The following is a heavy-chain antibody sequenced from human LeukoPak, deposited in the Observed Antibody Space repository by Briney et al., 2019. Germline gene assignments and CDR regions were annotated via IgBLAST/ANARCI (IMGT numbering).Heavy chain of an antibody. CDR2: IRYDGSNK. V-gene: IGHV3-30*02. J-gene: IGHJ4*02. Sequence: PGGSLRLSCAASGFTFSTYWMSWVRQAPGKGLEWVAFIRYDGSNKYYADSVKGRFTISRDNSKNTLYLQMNSLRAEDTAVYYCAKGEYSSSSPGYWGQGTLVTVSS. CDR1: GFTFSTYW. D-gene: IGHD6-6*01. CDR3: AKGEYSSSSPGY.